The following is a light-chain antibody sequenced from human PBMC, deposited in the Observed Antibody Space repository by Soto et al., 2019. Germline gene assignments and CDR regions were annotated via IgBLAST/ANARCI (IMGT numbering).Light chain of an antibody. Sequence: EIVLTQSPGTLSLSPGERATLSCRASQSISSTYLAWYQQKPGQAPRLLIYGASSRATGIPDRFSGSGSGTDFTLTISSLEPEDFAVYYCQQYVNSPITFGQGTRLEIK. CDR2: GAS. J-gene: IGKJ5*01. CDR1: QSISSTY. CDR3: QQYVNSPIT. V-gene: IGKV3-20*01.